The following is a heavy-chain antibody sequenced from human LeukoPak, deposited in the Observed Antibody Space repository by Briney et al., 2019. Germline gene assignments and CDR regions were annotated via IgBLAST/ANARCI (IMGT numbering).Heavy chain of an antibody. V-gene: IGHV3-15*01. D-gene: IGHD3-3*01. CDR3: STGGGVLRFL. Sequence: GVPLRLLCGAWEINFKNAFVTCLPESTGKGLECFGRIKSKKDGEITDYAAPVEGRFTISRDDSKHTLYLQMISLKTEDTAVYYCSTGGGVLRFLGGQGTLVTVSS. CDR2: IKSKKDGEIT. CDR1: EINFKNAF. J-gene: IGHJ4*02.